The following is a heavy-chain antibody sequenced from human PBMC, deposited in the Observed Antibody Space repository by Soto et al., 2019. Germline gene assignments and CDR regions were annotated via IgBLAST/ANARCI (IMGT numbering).Heavy chain of an antibody. CDR3: ARAQTYYYDSSGYYGYFDY. V-gene: IGHV4-39*01. J-gene: IGHJ4*02. Sequence: SETLSLTCTVSGGSISSISYCWGWIRQPPGKGLEWIGSIYYSGSTYYNPSLKSRVTISVDTSKNQFSLKLSSVTAADTAVYYCARAQTYYYDSSGYYGYFDYWGQGTLVTVS. CDR1: GGSISSISYC. D-gene: IGHD3-22*01. CDR2: IYYSGST.